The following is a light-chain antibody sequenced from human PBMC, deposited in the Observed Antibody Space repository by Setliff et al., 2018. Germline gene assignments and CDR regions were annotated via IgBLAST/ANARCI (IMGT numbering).Light chain of an antibody. CDR3: QQVNSYPST. CDR1: QGISSSY. J-gene: IGKJ3*01. CDR2: AAS. V-gene: IGKV1-9*01. Sequence: DIQLTQSPSFLSASGGDRVTITCRASQGISSSYLAWYQQQPGKAPKLLIYAASTLQSGVPSRFSGSGSGTEFTLTISSLQPEDFANYYCQQVNSYPSTFGPGTKVDIK.